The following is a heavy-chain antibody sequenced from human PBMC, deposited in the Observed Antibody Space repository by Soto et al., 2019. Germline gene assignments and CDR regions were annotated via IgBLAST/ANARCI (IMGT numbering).Heavy chain of an antibody. CDR3: ASSGAGYCSGGSCYGYYGMDV. CDR2: INAGNGNT. CDR1: GYTFTSYA. V-gene: IGHV1-3*01. D-gene: IGHD2-15*01. Sequence: ASAKVSCKASGYTFTSYAMHWVRQAPGQRLEWMGWINAGNGNTKYSQKFQGRVTITRDTSASTAYMELSSLRSEDTAVYYCASSGAGYCSGGSCYGYYGMDVWGQGTTVTVSS. J-gene: IGHJ6*02.